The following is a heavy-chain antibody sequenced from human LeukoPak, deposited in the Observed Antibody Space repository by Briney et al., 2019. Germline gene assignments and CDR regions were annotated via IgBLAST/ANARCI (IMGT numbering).Heavy chain of an antibody. V-gene: IGHV3-30*03. D-gene: IGHD3-3*01. CDR1: GFTFSTYW. CDR3: ARASEADSY. CDR2: ISYDASNK. J-gene: IGHJ4*02. Sequence: GGSLRLSCAASGFTFSTYWMNWFRQTPGKGLEWVAVISYDASNKYYADSVKGRFTISRDNSKNTLYLQMSSLRAEDTAVYYCARASEADSYWGQGTLVTVSS.